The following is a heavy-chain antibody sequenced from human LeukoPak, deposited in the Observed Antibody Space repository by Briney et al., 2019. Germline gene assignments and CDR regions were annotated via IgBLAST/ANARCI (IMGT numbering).Heavy chain of an antibody. CDR1: RFTFSSYS. Sequence: KTGGSLRLSCAASRFTFSSYSMNWVRQAPGKGLEWVSSISSRSSYIYYVDSVKGRFTISRDNAKNSLYLQMNSLRAEDTAVYYCVRVPNWKYGWFDPWGQGTLVTVSS. CDR2: ISSRSSYI. J-gene: IGHJ5*02. D-gene: IGHD1-7*01. V-gene: IGHV3-21*01. CDR3: VRVPNWKYGWFDP.